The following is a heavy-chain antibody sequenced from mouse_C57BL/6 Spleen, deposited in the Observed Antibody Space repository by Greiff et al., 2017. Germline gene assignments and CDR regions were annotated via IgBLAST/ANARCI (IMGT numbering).Heavy chain of an antibody. V-gene: IGHV1-26*01. CDR1: GYMFSHHY. J-gene: IGHJ2*01. D-gene: IGHD3-2*02. CDR2: INPHNGGT. CDR3: ARGTAQATDY. Sequence: EVPLQQSGPELVKPGASVKISCKASGYMFSHHYTNWVKQRYGKSLECIGDINPHNGGTGHNQQFKGKATLTVDKSSSTAYMELRSLTSEDSAVYYCARGTAQATDYWGQGTTRTGSS.